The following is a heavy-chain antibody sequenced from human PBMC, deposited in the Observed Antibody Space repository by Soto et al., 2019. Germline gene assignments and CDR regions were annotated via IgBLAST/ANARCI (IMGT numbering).Heavy chain of an antibody. V-gene: IGHV4-30-4*01. J-gene: IGHJ4*01. CDR2: IYYSGTT. Sequence: SETLSLTCSVSGGSISSGNYYWSWVRMPPGKGPEWIGYIYYSGTTYYNPSLKSRITISIDTSKSRFSLKLSSVTAADTAVYYCARVQQLVPGYYFDYWGQGILVT. CDR1: GGSISSGNYY. D-gene: IGHD6-13*01. CDR3: ARVQQLVPGYYFDY.